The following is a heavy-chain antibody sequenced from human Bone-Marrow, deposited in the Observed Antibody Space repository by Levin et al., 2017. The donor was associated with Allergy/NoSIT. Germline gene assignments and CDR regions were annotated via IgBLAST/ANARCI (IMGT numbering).Heavy chain of an antibody. V-gene: IGHV3-9*01. CDR1: KFTFDDYA. CDR2: ISWNSGNI. D-gene: IGHD6-19*01. J-gene: IGHJ3*01. CDR3: TKPKTPGPYSSGGLPIDV. Sequence: SLKISCAASKFTFDDYAMHWVRQTPGKGLEWVSGISWNSGNIDYADSVKGRFTISRDNAKNSLYLQMNSLRPEDTALYYCTKPKTPGPYSSGGLPIDVWGQGTPVTVS.